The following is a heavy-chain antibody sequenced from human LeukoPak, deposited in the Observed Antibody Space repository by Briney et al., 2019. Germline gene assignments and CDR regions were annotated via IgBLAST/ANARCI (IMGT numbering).Heavy chain of an antibody. CDR2: IYYSGST. CDR1: GGSITNYY. CDR3: ARENSSGWYLQGAFDI. V-gene: IGHV4-59*01. J-gene: IGHJ3*02. Sequence: SETLSLTCTVFGGSITNYYWSWIRQPPGKGLEWIGYIYYSGSTNYNPSLKSRVTISVDTSKNQFSLKLSSVTAADTAVYYGARENSSGWYLQGAFDIWGQGTMLTAPS. D-gene: IGHD6-19*01.